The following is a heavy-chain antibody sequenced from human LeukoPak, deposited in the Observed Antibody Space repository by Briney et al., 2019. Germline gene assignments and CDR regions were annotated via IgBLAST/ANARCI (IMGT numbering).Heavy chain of an antibody. D-gene: IGHD6-13*01. V-gene: IGHV4-4*07. J-gene: IGHJ5*01. CDR1: GGSISSYY. CDR3: ARETSSSWSRSFDS. CDR2: MSTSGST. Sequence: SETLSLTCNVSGGSISSYYWSWIRQPAGKGLEWIGRMSTSGSTNYNPSPSLKSRVNMSVDTPKNQFSLNLTSVTAADTAVYYCARETSSSWSRSFDSWGQGTLVTVSS.